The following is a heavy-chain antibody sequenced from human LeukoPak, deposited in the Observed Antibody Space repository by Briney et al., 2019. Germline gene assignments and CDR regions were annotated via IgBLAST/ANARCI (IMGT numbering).Heavy chain of an antibody. CDR1: GGSFSGYY. D-gene: IGHD2-15*01. J-gene: IGHJ6*02. CDR3: ASQPYSGSALYYYYGMDV. CDR2: INHSGST. V-gene: IGHV4-34*01. Sequence: SETLSLTCAVYGGSFSGYYWSWIRQPPGKGLEWIGEINHSGSTNYNPSLKSRVTISVDTSKNQLSLKLSSVTAADTAVYYCASQPYSGSALYYYYGMDVWGQGTTVTVSS.